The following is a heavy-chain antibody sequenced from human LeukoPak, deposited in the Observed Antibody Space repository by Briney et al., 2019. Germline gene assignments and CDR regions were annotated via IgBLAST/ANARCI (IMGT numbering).Heavy chain of an antibody. CDR3: HSQFLEWLLDY. CDR2: IYYSGST. V-gene: IGHV4-59*04. Sequence: PSETLSLTCTVSGGSISSYYWSWIRQPPGKGLEWIGYIYYSGSTYYNPSLKSRVTISVDTSKNQFSLRLSSVTAADTAIYYCHSQFLEWLLDYWGQGTLVTVSS. CDR1: GGSISSYY. J-gene: IGHJ4*02. D-gene: IGHD3-3*01.